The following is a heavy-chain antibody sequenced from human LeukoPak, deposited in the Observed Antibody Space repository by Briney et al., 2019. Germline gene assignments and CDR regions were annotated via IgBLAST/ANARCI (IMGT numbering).Heavy chain of an antibody. CDR3: ARAGQGYCSSTSCYLSLDY. CDR1: GGSISSSNW. J-gene: IGHJ4*02. Sequence: SETLSLTCAFSGGSISSSNWWSWVRQPPGKGLEWIGQIYHSGSTNYNPSLKSRVAISLDKSKNQFSLNLNSVTAADTAVYYCARAGQGYCSSTSCYLSLDYWGQGTLVTVSS. D-gene: IGHD2-2*01. CDR2: IYHSGST. V-gene: IGHV4-4*02.